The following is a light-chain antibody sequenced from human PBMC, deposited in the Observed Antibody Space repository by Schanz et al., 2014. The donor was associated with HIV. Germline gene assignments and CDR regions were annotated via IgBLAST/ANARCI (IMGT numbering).Light chain of an antibody. CDR2: GAS. CDR3: QKYDSAPWT. V-gene: IGKV1-27*01. Sequence: DIQMTQSPSSLSASVGDRVTNTCRASQGISKYLAWFQQKPGKAPKLMIYGASDLQSGVPSRFSAFGYGTEFTLTINGLRPEDVATYYCQKYDSAPWTFGQGTKVEMK. CDR1: QGISKY. J-gene: IGKJ1*01.